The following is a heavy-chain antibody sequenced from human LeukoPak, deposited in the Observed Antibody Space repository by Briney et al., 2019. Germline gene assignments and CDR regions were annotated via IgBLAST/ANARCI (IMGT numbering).Heavy chain of an antibody. CDR1: GYTFTVYY. V-gene: IGHV1-2*04. CDR3: ARSYSSTVVTFFDY. D-gene: IGHD4-23*01. J-gene: IGHJ4*02. CDR2: ITPKSGSK. Sequence: ASVKVSYRASGYTFTVYYIHWVPQAPGQGREWMRWITPKSGSKHYTQQFQGCVTMTRNTSISTAYVELRRLRSDDTAVYYCARSYSSTVVTFFDYWGQGTLVTVSS.